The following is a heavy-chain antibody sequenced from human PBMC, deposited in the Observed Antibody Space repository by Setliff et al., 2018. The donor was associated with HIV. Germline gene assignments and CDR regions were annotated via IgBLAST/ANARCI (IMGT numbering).Heavy chain of an antibody. CDR3: ARDDSNYRQHGMDV. D-gene: IGHD4-4*01. J-gene: IGHJ6*02. V-gene: IGHV3-30*04. Sequence: PGGSLRLSCAASGFTFSYYTMHWIRQTPDNGLEWVAVISYDGNSQYYADSVKGRFTISRDNAKNSLYLQMNSLRAEDTAVYYCARDDSNYRQHGMDVWGQGTTVTVSS. CDR2: ISYDGNSQ. CDR1: GFTFSYYT.